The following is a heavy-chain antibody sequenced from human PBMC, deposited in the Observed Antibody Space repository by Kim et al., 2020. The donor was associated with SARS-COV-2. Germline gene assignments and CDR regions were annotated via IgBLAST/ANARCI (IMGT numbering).Heavy chain of an antibody. D-gene: IGHD3-10*01. CDR1: GYIFNTYG. Sequence: ASVKVSCKASGYIFNTYGISWVRQAPGQGLEWMGWISTYNANTSYAQNLQGRVTMTTDTSTSTAYMELRSLRADDTAVYYCARVWFGELLGTAYLDPWGLGTLVTVSS. J-gene: IGHJ5*02. V-gene: IGHV1-18*01. CDR2: ISTYNANT. CDR3: ARVWFGELLGTAYLDP.